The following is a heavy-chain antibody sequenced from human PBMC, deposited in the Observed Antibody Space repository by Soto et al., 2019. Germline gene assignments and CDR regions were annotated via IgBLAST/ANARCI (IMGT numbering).Heavy chain of an antibody. CDR1: GFTFSSYG. D-gene: IGHD4-17*01. Sequence: GGSLRLSCAASGFTFSSYGMHWVRQAPGKGLEWVAVISYDGSNKYYADSVKGRFTISRDNSKNTLYLQVNSLRAEDTAVYYCAKVRARPSTTVVTSGLDYWGQGTLVTVSS. V-gene: IGHV3-30*18. CDR3: AKVRARPSTTVVTSGLDY. J-gene: IGHJ4*02. CDR2: ISYDGSNK.